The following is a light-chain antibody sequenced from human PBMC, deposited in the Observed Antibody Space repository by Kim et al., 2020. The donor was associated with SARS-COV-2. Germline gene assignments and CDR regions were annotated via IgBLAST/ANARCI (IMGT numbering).Light chain of an antibody. CDR3: QQSYSTLFT. CDR1: QSVDTY. CDR2: AAS. J-gene: IGKJ3*01. Sequence: ASVGDRVTITCRASQSVDTYLNWYQQRPGKAPNLLIYAASSLQSGVPSRFSGSGSGTDFTLTISSLQPEDFATYYCQQSYSTLFTFGPGTKVDIK. V-gene: IGKV1-39*01.